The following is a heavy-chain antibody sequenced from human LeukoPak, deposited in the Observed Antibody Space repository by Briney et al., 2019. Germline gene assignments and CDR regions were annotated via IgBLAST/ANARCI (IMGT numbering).Heavy chain of an antibody. CDR2: ISSSSSYI. Sequence: GGSLRLSCAASGFTFSSNSMTWFRQAPGKGLEWASSISSSSSYIYYADSVKGRFTISRDNAKNSLYLQMNSLRAEDTAVYHCARARWGIVVVPAGKSGASYGMDVWGQGTTVTVSS. J-gene: IGHJ6*02. D-gene: IGHD2-2*01. V-gene: IGHV3-21*01. CDR3: ARARWGIVVVPAGKSGASYGMDV. CDR1: GFTFSSNS.